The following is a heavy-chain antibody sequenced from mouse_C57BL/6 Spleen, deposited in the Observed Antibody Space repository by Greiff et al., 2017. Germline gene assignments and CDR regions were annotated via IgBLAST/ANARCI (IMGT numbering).Heavy chain of an antibody. CDR2: INPSTGGT. CDR1: GYSFTGYY. CDR3: ARGWLLPY. Sequence: EVKVVESGPELVKPGASVKISCKASGYSFTGYYMHWVKQSSEKSLEWIGEINPSTGGTSYNQKFKGKATLTVDKSSSTAYMQLKSLTSEDSAVYYCARGWLLPYWGQGTSVTVSS. V-gene: IGHV1-43*01. D-gene: IGHD2-3*01. J-gene: IGHJ4*01.